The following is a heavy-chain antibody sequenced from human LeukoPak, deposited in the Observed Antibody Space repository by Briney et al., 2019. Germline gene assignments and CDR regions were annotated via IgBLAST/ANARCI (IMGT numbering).Heavy chain of an antibody. CDR1: GFTFSDYW. Sequence: GGSLRLSCAASGFTFSDYWMDWVRQAPGKGLEWVANIKQDGSDKYYVDSVKGRFAISRDNAKNSLFLQMNSLRAEDTAVYYCTREQDREASATVVGDYWGQGTLVTVSS. J-gene: IGHJ4*02. CDR2: IKQDGSDK. V-gene: IGHV3-7*01. D-gene: IGHD4-23*01. CDR3: TREQDREASATVVGDY.